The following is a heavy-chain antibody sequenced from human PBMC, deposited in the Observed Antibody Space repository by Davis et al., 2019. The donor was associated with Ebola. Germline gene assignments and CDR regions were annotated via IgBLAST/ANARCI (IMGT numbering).Heavy chain of an antibody. V-gene: IGHV3-7*03. Sequence: GESLKISCAASGFTFSSYAMHWVRQAPGKGLEWVANIKQDGSEKYYVDSVKGRFTISRDNAKNSLYLQMNSLRAEDTAVYYCARARLPGGFDYWGQGTLVTVSS. CDR3: ARARLPGGFDY. J-gene: IGHJ4*02. D-gene: IGHD1-26*01. CDR2: IKQDGSEK. CDR1: GFTFSSYA.